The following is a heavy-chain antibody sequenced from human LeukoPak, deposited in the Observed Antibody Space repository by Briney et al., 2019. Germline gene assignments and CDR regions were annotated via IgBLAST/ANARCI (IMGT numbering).Heavy chain of an antibody. CDR1: GFAFSSYA. CDR2: ISYDGSNK. CDR3: ARDYYDSSGYQFDY. V-gene: IGHV3-30-3*01. D-gene: IGHD3-22*01. J-gene: IGHJ4*02. Sequence: GGSLRLSCAAPGFAFSSYAMHWVRQAPGKGLEWVAVISYDGSNKYYADSVKGRFTISRDNSKNTLYLQMNSLRAEDTAVYYCARDYYDSSGYQFDYWGQGTLATVSS.